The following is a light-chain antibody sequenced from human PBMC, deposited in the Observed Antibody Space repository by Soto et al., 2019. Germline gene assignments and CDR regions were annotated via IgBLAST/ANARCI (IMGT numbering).Light chain of an antibody. CDR1: SSDVGSHNY. J-gene: IGLJ1*01. CDR3: SSYTSSITFYV. Sequence: QSALTQSPSASGSPGQSVTISCTGTSSDVGSHNYVSWYQHHPGKAPKLMIYEVSKRPSGVPDRFSGSKSGNTASLTVSGLQADDEAVYYCSSYTSSITFYVFGTGTKLTVL. CDR2: EVS. V-gene: IGLV2-8*01.